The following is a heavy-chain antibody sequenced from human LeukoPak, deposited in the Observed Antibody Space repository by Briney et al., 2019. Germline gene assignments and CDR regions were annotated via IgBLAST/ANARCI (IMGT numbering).Heavy chain of an antibody. CDR1: GFTFNIYA. Sequence: GGSLRLSCAASGFTFNIYAMSWVRQAPGKGLEWVSAISGGGRSTYYADSAKGRFTISRDNSINTLFLQMNSLRVEDTAVYYCAKDESGSYYRDVSGYWGQGTLVTVSS. CDR2: ISGGGRST. J-gene: IGHJ4*02. V-gene: IGHV3-23*01. D-gene: IGHD1-26*01. CDR3: AKDESGSYYRDVSGY.